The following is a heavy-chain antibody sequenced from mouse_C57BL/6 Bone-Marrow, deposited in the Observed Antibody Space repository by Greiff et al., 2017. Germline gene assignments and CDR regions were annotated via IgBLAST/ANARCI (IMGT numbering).Heavy chain of an antibody. J-gene: IGHJ1*03. Sequence: EVQLQQSGPELVKPGASVKISCKASGYTFTDYYMNWVKQSHGKSLEWIGDINPNNGGTSYNQKFKGKATLTVDKSSSTAYMERRSLTSEDSAVYYCARGGSTTGYFDVWGTGTTVTVSS. CDR2: INPNNGGT. D-gene: IGHD6-1*01. V-gene: IGHV1-26*01. CDR3: ARGGSTTGYFDV. CDR1: GYTFTDYY.